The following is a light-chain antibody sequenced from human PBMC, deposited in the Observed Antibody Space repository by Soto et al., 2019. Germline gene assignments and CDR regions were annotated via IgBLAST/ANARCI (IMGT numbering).Light chain of an antibody. CDR1: QSVSSY. CDR3: QQYVSSIT. Sequence: FVVTQPAVAVSLYNGERATLSCRASQSVSSYLAWYQQKPGQAPRLLIYDASNRATGIPARFSGSGSGADFTLTISSLEPEDFAVYYCQQYVSSITFGQGRLLEIK. CDR2: DAS. V-gene: IGKV3-11*01. J-gene: IGKJ5*01.